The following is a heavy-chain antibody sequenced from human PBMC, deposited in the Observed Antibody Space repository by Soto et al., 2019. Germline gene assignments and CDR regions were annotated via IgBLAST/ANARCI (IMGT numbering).Heavy chain of an antibody. CDR1: GFTFSSYA. Sequence: QVQLVESGGGVVQPGRSLRLSCAASGFTFSSYAMHWVRQAPGKGLEWVAVISYDGSNKYYADSVKGRFTISRDNSKNTLYLQMNSLRAEDTAVHYCARDYYYDSSGYYHLGYWGQGTLVTVSS. J-gene: IGHJ4*02. D-gene: IGHD3-22*01. CDR3: ARDYYYDSSGYYHLGY. V-gene: IGHV3-30-3*01. CDR2: ISYDGSNK.